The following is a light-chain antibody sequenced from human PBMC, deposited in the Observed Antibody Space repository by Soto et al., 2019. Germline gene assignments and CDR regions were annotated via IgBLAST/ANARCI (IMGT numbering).Light chain of an antibody. CDR3: QQYFSTPLT. Sequence: DIVMTQSPDSLAVSLGERATINCKSSQRVLYSSNNKNYLAWYQQKPGQPPKLLIYWASTRESGVPDRFSGSGSGTHFTLTISSLQAEDVAVYYCQQYFSTPLTFGPGTKVEIK. V-gene: IGKV4-1*01. CDR2: WAS. J-gene: IGKJ3*01. CDR1: QRVLYSSNNKNY.